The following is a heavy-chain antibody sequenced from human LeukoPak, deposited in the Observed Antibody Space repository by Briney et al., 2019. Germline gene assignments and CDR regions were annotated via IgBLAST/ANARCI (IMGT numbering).Heavy chain of an antibody. D-gene: IGHD5-18*01. Sequence: GSLRLSCAASGFTFSSYSMDWVRQAPGKGLEWVSSISSSSSYIYYADSVKGRFTISRDNSKNTLYLQMNSLRAEDTAVYYCANNQYSYGLRGAFDIWGQGTMVTVSS. J-gene: IGHJ3*02. CDR2: ISSSSSYI. CDR3: ANNQYSYGLRGAFDI. V-gene: IGHV3-21*01. CDR1: GFTFSSYS.